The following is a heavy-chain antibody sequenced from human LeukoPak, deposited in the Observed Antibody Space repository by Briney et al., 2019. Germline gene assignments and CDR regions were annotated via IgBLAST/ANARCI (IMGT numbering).Heavy chain of an antibody. D-gene: IGHD6-13*01. Sequence: PSETLSLTCAVSGGSISSSNWWSWVRQPPGKGLEWIGEINHSGSTNYNPSLKRRVTISVDKSKNHLSLKLSSVTAADTAVYYCAWVGEIGYSNSWRYFDYWGQGILVTVSS. CDR2: INHSGST. V-gene: IGHV4-4*02. J-gene: IGHJ4*02. CDR1: GGSISSSNW. CDR3: AWVGEIGYSNSWRYFDY.